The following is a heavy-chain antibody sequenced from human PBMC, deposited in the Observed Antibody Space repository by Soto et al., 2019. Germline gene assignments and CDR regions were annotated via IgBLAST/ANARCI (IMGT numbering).Heavy chain of an antibody. CDR1: GFSLPTDRVG. D-gene: IGHD1-26*01. V-gene: IGHV2-5*02. Sequence: KESGPTLVKPTQTLTLTCTFSGFSLPTDRVGVGWIRQPPGKALEWLAVIYWDDSKTYRPSLKSRLTITKDTSKNQVALTMTDMDPVDTATYYCAHAYAGRSLYWGQGTLVTVSS. CDR3: AHAYAGRSLY. CDR2: IYWDDSK. J-gene: IGHJ4*02.